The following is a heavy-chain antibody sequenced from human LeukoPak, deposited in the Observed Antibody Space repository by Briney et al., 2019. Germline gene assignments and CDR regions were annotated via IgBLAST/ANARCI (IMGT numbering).Heavy chain of an antibody. CDR1: GYSFTSYW. Sequence: GESLKISCKGSGYSFTSYWIGWVRQMPGKGLEWMGIIYPGDSDTRYSPSFQGQVTISADKSISTAYLQWSSLKASDTAMYYCARHGMDYGDYVGYFQHWGQGTLVTVSS. V-gene: IGHV5-51*01. D-gene: IGHD4-17*01. J-gene: IGHJ1*01. CDR2: IYPGDSDT. CDR3: ARHGMDYGDYVGYFQH.